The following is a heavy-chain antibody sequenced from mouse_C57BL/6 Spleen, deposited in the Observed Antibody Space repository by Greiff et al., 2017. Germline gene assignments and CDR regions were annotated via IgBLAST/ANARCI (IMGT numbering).Heavy chain of an antibody. CDR2: IDPSDSYT. D-gene: IGHD1-1*01. CDR1: GYTFTSYW. V-gene: IGHV1-69*01. Sequence: QVQLQQPGAELVMPGASVKLSCKASGYTFTSYWMHWVKQRPGQGLEWIGEIDPSDSYTNYNQKFKGKSTLTVDKSSSTAYMQLSSLTSEDSAVYYCARSPFITTLAMDYWGQGTSVTVSS. J-gene: IGHJ4*01. CDR3: ARSPFITTLAMDY.